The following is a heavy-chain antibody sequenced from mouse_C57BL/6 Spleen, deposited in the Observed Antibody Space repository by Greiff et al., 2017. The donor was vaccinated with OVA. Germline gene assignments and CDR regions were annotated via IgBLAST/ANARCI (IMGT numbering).Heavy chain of an antibody. V-gene: IGHV1-55*01. CDR3: ARKGLLPHYFDY. CDR1: GYTFTSYW. CDR2: IYPGSGST. J-gene: IGHJ2*01. D-gene: IGHD3-1*01. Sequence: QVQLQQPGAELVKPGASVKMSCKASGYTFTSYWITWVKQRPGQGLEWIGDIYPGSGSTNYNEKFKSKATLTVDTSSSTAYMQLSSLTSEDSAVYYCARKGLLPHYFDYWGQGTTLTVSS.